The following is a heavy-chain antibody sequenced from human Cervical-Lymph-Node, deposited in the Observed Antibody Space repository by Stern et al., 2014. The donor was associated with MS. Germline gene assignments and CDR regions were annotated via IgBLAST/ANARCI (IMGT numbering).Heavy chain of an antibody. J-gene: IGHJ6*02. V-gene: IGHV4-59*01. CDR2: IYYSGST. Sequence: QVQLVQSGPGLVKPSETLSLTCTVSGGSISSYYWSWIRQPPGKGLEWIGYIYYSGSTNYNPSLKSRVTISVDTSKNQCSLKLSSVTAADTAVYYCARASSSVALYYYYGMDVWGQGTTVTVSS. CDR3: ARASSSVALYYYYGMDV. D-gene: IGHD6-6*01. CDR1: GGSISSYY.